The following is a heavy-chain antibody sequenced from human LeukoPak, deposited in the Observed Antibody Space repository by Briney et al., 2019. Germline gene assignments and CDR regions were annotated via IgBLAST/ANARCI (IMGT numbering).Heavy chain of an antibody. V-gene: IGHV3-23*01. Sequence: GGSLRLSCAASGFTFSSYAMYWVRQAPGKGLEWVSSITGDGGGTYYADSVRGRFTISRDNSKNTLYLQMNSLRAEDTAVYSCARRGTARVFDYWGLGTTVTVSS. CDR1: GFTFSSYA. CDR3: ARRGTARVFDY. CDR2: ITGDGGGT. J-gene: IGHJ4*03. D-gene: IGHD2-21*02.